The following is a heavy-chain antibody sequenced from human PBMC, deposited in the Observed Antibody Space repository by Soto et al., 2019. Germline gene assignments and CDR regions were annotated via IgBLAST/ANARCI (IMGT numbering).Heavy chain of an antibody. D-gene: IGHD6-6*01. J-gene: IGHJ6*02. CDR3: AREGNLEYSSSSSGYYYYYYGMDV. CDR1: GYSFTSYW. Sequence: LKISCKGSGYSFTSYWISWVRQMPGKGLEWMGRIDPSDSYTNYSPSFQGHVTISADKSISTAYLQWSSLKASDTAMYYCAREGNLEYSSSSSGYYYYYYGMDVWGQGTTVTVSS. V-gene: IGHV5-10-1*01. CDR2: IDPSDSYT.